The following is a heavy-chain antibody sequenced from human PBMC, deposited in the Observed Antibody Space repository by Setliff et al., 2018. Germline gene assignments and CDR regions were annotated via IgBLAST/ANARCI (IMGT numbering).Heavy chain of an antibody. V-gene: IGHV3-33*01. Sequence: GGSLRLSCAASGSTFSSYAMHWVRQAPGKGLDWVAYILYDGSYTYYTGSVKGRFTISRDNSRNTVYLQMNSLRAEDTAVCYCAGDPPYSGYAFHFWGQGTMVTVSS. J-gene: IGHJ3*01. CDR2: ILYDGSYT. CDR1: GSTFSSYA. D-gene: IGHD5-12*01. CDR3: AGDPPYSGYAFHF.